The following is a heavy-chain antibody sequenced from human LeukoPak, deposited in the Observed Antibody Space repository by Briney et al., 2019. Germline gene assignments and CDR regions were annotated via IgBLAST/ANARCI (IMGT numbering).Heavy chain of an antibody. D-gene: IGHD5-18*01. CDR3: ARPPKGSYGYYFDY. V-gene: IGHV4-39*01. J-gene: IGHJ4*02. CDR2: IYYSGST. CDR1: GGSISSSSYY. Sequence: SETLSLTCTVFGGSISSSSYYWGWIRQPPGKGLEWIGSIYYSGSTYYNPSLKSRVTISVDTSKNQFSLKLSSVTAADTAVYYCARPPKGSYGYYFDYWGQGTLVTVSS.